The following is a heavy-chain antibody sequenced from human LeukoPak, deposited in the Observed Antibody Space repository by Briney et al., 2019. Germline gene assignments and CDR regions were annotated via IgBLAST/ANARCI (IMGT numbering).Heavy chain of an antibody. CDR2: INPNSGGT. J-gene: IGHJ4*02. V-gene: IGHV1-2*04. D-gene: IGHD3-10*01. CDR1: GYTFTGYY. Sequence: ASVKVSCKASGYTFTGYYMHWVRQAPGQGLEWMGWINPNSGGTNYAQKFQGWVTMTRDTSISTAYMELSRLRSDDTAVYYCARDSERDYYGSGSYSHFDYWGQGTLVTVSS. CDR3: ARDSERDYYGSGSYSHFDY.